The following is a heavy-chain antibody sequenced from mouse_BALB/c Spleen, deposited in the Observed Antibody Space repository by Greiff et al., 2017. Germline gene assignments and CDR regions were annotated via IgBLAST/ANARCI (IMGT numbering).Heavy chain of an antibody. Sequence: QVQLQQSGAELVKPGASVKLSCKASGYTFTSYWMHWVKQRPGQGLEWIGEIDPSDSYTNYNQKFKGKATLTVDKSSSTAYMQLSSLTSEDSAVYYCTRDRGYAMDYWGQGTSVTVSS. CDR2: IDPSDSYT. V-gene: IGHV1-69*02. CDR3: TRDRGYAMDY. J-gene: IGHJ4*01. CDR1: GYTFTSYW.